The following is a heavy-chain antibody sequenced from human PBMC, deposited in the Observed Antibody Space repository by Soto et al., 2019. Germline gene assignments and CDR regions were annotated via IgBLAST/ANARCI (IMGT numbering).Heavy chain of an antibody. CDR2: INANSGDT. J-gene: IGHJ4*02. CDR3: ARQLAYCGGDCYTEPVDY. D-gene: IGHD2-21*02. Sequence: GASVKVSCKTSGYTFTRYYIHWVRQAPGQGLEWMGWINANSGDTKYAQRFQGRVTMTKDTSITTVYMELTRLRSDDTAVYYCARQLAYCGGDCYTEPVDYWGQGTPVTVSS. CDR1: GYTFTRYY. V-gene: IGHV1-2*02.